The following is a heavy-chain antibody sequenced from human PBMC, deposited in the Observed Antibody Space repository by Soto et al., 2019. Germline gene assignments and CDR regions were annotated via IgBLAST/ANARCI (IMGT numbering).Heavy chain of an antibody. CDR2: ISGSGGST. CDR3: AKVGGGYSIPLSNYYFDY. CDR1: GFTFSSYA. J-gene: IGHJ4*02. D-gene: IGHD6-13*01. V-gene: IGHV3-23*01. Sequence: GGSLRLSCAASGFTFSSYAMSWVRQAPGKGLEWVSAISGSGGSTYYADSVKGRFTISRDNSKNTLYLQMNSLRAEDTAVYYCAKVGGGYSIPLSNYYFDYWGQGTLVTVSS.